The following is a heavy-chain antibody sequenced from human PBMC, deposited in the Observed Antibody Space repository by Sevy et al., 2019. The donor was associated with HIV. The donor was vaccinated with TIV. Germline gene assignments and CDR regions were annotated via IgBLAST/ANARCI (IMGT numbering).Heavy chain of an antibody. CDR2: FVPEDGEI. Sequence: ASVKVSCKVPGYTLSEVSMHWVRQAPGKGLEWMGGFVPEDGEIVYAQNFQGRVTVAEDTLTDTAYLEVTNLRSEDTATYFCVIGDTPRAIGSGTRLKDQSLNYFHFWGQGTLVTVSS. CDR1: GYTLSEVS. J-gene: IGHJ4*02. V-gene: IGHV1-24*01. D-gene: IGHD3-16*02. CDR3: VIGDTPRAIGSGTRLKDQSLNYFHF.